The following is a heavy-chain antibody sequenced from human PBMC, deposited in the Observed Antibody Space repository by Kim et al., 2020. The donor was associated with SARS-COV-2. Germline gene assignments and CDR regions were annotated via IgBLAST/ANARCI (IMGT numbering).Heavy chain of an antibody. CDR3: ARGSAYYDFWSGYPGVENPDGAFDI. CDR2: IYYSGST. D-gene: IGHD3-3*01. J-gene: IGHJ3*02. CDR1: GGSISSGDYY. V-gene: IGHV4-30-4*01. Sequence: SETLSLTCTVSGGSISSGDYYWSWIRQPPGKGLEWIGYIYYSGSTYYNPSLKSRVTISVDTSKNQFSLKLSSVTAADTAVYYCARGSAYYDFWSGYPGVENPDGAFDIWGQGTMVTVSS.